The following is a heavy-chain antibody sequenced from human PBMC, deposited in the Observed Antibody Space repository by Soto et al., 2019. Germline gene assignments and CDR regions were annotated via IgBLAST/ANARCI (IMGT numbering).Heavy chain of an antibody. CDR2: INPNSGGT. CDR1: GYTFTGYY. Sequence: ASVKVSCKASGYTFTGYYMHWVRQAPGQGLEWMGWINPNSGGTNYAQKFQGWVTMTRDTSISTAYMELSRLRSDDTAVYYCASSMTTVTHFDYWGQGTLVTVSS. V-gene: IGHV1-2*04. CDR3: ASSMTTVTHFDY. D-gene: IGHD4-17*01. J-gene: IGHJ4*02.